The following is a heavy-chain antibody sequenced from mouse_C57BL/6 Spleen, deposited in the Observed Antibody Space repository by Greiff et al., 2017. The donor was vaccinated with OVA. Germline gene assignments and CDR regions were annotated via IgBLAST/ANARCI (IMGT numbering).Heavy chain of an antibody. J-gene: IGHJ3*01. V-gene: IGHV1-80*01. CDR3: ARSGGYGSSYGWFAY. CDR2: IYPGDGDT. CDR1: GYAFSSYW. Sequence: QVQLQQSGAELVKPGASVKISCKASGYAFSSYWMNWVKQRPGKGLEWIGQIYPGDGDTNYNGKFKGKATLTADKSSSTAYMQLSSLTSEDSAVYFCARSGGYGSSYGWFAYWGQGTLVTVSA. D-gene: IGHD1-1*01.